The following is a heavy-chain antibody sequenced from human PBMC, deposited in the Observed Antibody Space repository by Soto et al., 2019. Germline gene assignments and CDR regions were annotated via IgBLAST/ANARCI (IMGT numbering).Heavy chain of an antibody. J-gene: IGHJ6*02. Sequence: PGGSLRLSCAASGFTFSSYGMHWVRQAPGKGLEWVAVISYDGSNKYYADSVKGRFTISRDNSKNTLYLQMNSLRAEDTAVYYCAFDYSNPQFYYYYGMDVWGQGTTVTVSS. V-gene: IGHV3-30*03. CDR2: ISYDGSNK. CDR3: AFDYSNPQFYYYYGMDV. D-gene: IGHD4-4*01. CDR1: GFTFSSYG.